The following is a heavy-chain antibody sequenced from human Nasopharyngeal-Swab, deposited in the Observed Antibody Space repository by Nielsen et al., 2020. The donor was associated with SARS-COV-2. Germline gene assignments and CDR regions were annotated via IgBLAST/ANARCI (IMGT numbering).Heavy chain of an antibody. J-gene: IGHJ6*02. CDR1: GYTFTGYY. D-gene: IGHD2-15*01. CDR2: INPSGGST. Sequence: ASVKVSCKASGYTFTGYYMHWVRQAPGQGLEWMGIINPSGGSTSYAQKFQGRVTMTRDTSTSTVYMELSSLRSEDTAVYYCARDLSPGYCSGGSCLDYYGMDVWGQGTTVTVSS. V-gene: IGHV1-46*01. CDR3: ARDLSPGYCSGGSCLDYYGMDV.